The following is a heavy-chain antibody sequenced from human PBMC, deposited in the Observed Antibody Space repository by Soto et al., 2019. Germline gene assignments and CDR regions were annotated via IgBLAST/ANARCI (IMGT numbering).Heavy chain of an antibody. V-gene: IGHV3-48*02. Sequence: GGSLRLSCAASGFTFSSYSMNWVRQAPGKGLEWVSYISSSSSTIYYADSVKGRFTISRDNAKNSLYLQMNSLRDEDTAVYYCARAHLSGYYDRPGFDYWGQGTLVTVSS. CDR1: GFTFSSYS. J-gene: IGHJ4*02. CDR3: ARAHLSGYYDRPGFDY. D-gene: IGHD3-22*01. CDR2: ISSSSSTI.